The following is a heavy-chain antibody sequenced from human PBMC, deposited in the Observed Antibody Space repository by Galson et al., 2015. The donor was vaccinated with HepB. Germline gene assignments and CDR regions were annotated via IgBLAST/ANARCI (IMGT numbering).Heavy chain of an antibody. J-gene: IGHJ4*02. CDR1: GFTFKSHS. CDR3: ARDQGYCSGITCLIYDY. D-gene: IGHD2-2*01. CDR2: IRENGGST. Sequence: SLRLSCADSGFTFKSHSMSWVRQAPGKGLEWVSAIRENGGSTPSADSVKGRFTISRDNSKNTMYLQMNSVRAEDTAVYYCARDQGYCSGITCLIYDYWGQGTLVTVS. V-gene: IGHV3-23*01.